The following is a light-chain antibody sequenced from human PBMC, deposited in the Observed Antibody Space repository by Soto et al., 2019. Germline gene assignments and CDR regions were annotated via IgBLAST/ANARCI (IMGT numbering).Light chain of an antibody. CDR2: GAS. Sequence: ELVLTQSPGTLSLSPGDRATLSCRASQSVSSSYLAWYQQKPGQAPRLLIYGASSRATGIPDRFSGSGSGTDFTLTIIRLEHEDLAVYYCQQYGSSPPYTFGQGTQLEI. CDR1: QSVSSSY. CDR3: QQYGSSPPYT. J-gene: IGKJ2*01. V-gene: IGKV3-20*01.